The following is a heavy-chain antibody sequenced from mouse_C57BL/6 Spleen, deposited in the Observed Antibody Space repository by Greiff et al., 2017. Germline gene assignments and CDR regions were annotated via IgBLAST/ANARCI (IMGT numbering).Heavy chain of an antibody. Sequence: VQLQQSGAELVKPGASVKLSCKASGYTFTSYWMQWVKQRPGQGLEWIGEIDPSDSYTNYNQKFKGKATLTVDTSSSTAYMQLSSLTSEDSAVYYCAKKRGAYYSNYEAMDYWGQGTSVTVSS. CDR3: AKKRGAYYSNYEAMDY. CDR2: IDPSDSYT. D-gene: IGHD2-5*01. J-gene: IGHJ4*01. CDR1: GYTFTSYW. V-gene: IGHV1-50*01.